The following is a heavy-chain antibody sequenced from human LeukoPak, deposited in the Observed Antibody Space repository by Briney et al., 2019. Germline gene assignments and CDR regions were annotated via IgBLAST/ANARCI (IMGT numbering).Heavy chain of an antibody. V-gene: IGHV5-51*01. CDR3: ARRRDLYSGSYYPFDY. CDR2: IYPGDSDT. D-gene: IGHD1-26*01. Sequence: GESLKIYCKGSGYSFTSYWIGWVRQTPGKGLEWMGIIYPGDSDTRYSPSFQGQVAMSADKSLSTAYLQWSSLKASDTAMYYCARRRDLYSGSYYPFDYWGQGTLVTVSS. CDR1: GYSFTSYW. J-gene: IGHJ4*02.